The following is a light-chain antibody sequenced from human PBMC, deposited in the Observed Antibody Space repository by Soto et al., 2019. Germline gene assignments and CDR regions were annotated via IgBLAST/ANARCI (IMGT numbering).Light chain of an antibody. Sequence: ETVMTQSPATLSVSPEERATLSCRASQSVSSNLAWYQLKPGQAPRLLIYGASTRAIGIPARFSGSGSGTDFTLTISSLEPEDFAVYYCQRRREWPQTLCQGTKVDIK. J-gene: IGKJ1*01. V-gene: IGKV3-15*01. CDR2: GAS. CDR1: QSVSSN. CDR3: QRRREWPQT.